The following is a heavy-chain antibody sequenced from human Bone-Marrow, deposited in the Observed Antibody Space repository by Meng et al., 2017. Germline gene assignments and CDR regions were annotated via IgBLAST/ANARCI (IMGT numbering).Heavy chain of an antibody. J-gene: IGHJ4*02. D-gene: IGHD6-13*01. CDR3: AREWGTLATAADDY. CDR1: GGSISASSFY. V-gene: IGHV4-39*07. CDR2: LHDSGST. Sequence: QLQLQESGPGLVKPSETLSLTCNVSGGSISASSFYWGWIRQAPGKGLERIGTLHDSGSTYYNPSLKSRVTISADTSNSQFSLKLSSVTAADTAVYYCAREWGTLATAADDYWGQGTLVTAPQ.